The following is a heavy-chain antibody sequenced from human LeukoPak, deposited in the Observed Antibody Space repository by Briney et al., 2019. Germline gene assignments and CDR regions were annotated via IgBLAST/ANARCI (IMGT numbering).Heavy chain of an antibody. CDR2: IYYSGYT. CDR3: ARETSQKGAHYMDV. Sequence: IPSETPSLTCTVSGGSISSYYWSWIRQPPGKGLKWIGNIYYSGYTTYSPSLRSRVTISVDTSKNQFSLKLSSVTAADTAVYYCARETSQKGAHYMDVWGKGTTITISS. J-gene: IGHJ6*03. V-gene: IGHV4-59*01. CDR1: GGSISSYY. D-gene: IGHD3-16*01.